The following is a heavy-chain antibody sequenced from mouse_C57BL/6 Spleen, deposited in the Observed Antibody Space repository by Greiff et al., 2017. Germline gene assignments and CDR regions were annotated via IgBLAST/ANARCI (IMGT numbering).Heavy chain of an antibody. CDR2: INPNNGGT. CDR1: GYTFTDYN. CDR3: AREGNYYGSSYGFAY. D-gene: IGHD1-1*01. J-gene: IGHJ3*01. Sequence: VQLQQSGPELVKPGASVKMSCKASGYTFTDYNMHWVKQSHGKSLEWIGYINPNNGGTSYNQKFKGKATLTVNKSSSTAYMELRSLTSEDSAVYYCAREGNYYGSSYGFAYWGQGTLVTVSA. V-gene: IGHV1-22*01.